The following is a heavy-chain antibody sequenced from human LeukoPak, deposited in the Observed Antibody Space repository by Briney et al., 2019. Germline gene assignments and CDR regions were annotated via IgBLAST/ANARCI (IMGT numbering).Heavy chain of an antibody. V-gene: IGHV3-21*04. CDR3: AKDAYNWNYWVFDY. CDR1: GFTFSSYS. Sequence: PGGSLRLSCAASGFTFSSYSMNWVRQAPGKGLEWVSSISSSSSYIYYADSVKGRFTISRDNSKNTLYLQMNSLRAEDTAVYYCAKDAYNWNYWVFDYWGQGTLVTVSS. J-gene: IGHJ4*02. CDR2: ISSSSSYI. D-gene: IGHD1-7*01.